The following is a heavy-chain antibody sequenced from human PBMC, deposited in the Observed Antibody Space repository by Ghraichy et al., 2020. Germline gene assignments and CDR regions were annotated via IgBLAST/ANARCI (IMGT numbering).Heavy chain of an antibody. CDR1: GFTFSSYA. D-gene: IGHD1-26*01. CDR3: VKGGELMSFDY. V-gene: IGHV3-64D*06. CDR2: ISSNGGST. J-gene: IGHJ4*02. Sequence: GGSLRLSCSASGFTFSSYAMHWVRQAPGKGLEYVSAISSNGGSTYYADSVKGRFTISRDNSKNTLYLQMSSLRAEDTAVYYCVKGGELMSFDYWGQGTLVTVSS.